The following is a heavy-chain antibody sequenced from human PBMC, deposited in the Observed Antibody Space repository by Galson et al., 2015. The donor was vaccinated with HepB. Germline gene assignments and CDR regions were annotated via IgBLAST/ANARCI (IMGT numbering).Heavy chain of an antibody. V-gene: IGHV2-5*01. CDR2: IYWNDDK. CDR3: AHRLADDAFDI. CDR1: GFSLSTSGVG. J-gene: IGHJ3*02. Sequence: PALVKPTQTLTLTCTFSGFSLSTSGVGVGWIRQPPGKALEWLALIYWNDDKRYSPSLKSRLTITKDTSKNQVVLTMTNMDPVDTATYYCAHRLADDAFDIWGQGTMVTVSS.